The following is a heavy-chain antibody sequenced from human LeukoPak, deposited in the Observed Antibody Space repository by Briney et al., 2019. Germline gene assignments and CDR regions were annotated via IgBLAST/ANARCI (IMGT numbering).Heavy chain of an antibody. CDR1: GYTFTSYY. J-gene: IGHJ5*02. Sequence: ASVKVSCKASGYTFTSYYMHWVRQAPGQGLEWMGIINPSGGSTSYAQKFQGRVTITADESTSTAYMELRSLRPDDTAVYYCARDQLVVVPAANPSKNDPWGQGTLVTVSS. V-gene: IGHV1-46*01. CDR2: INPSGGST. CDR3: ARDQLVVVPAANPSKNDP. D-gene: IGHD2-2*01.